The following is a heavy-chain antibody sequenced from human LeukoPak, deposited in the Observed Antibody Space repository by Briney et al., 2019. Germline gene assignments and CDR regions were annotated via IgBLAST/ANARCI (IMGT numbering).Heavy chain of an antibody. CDR2: ISYDGSNK. CDR1: GFTFSSYG. V-gene: IGHV3-30*18. J-gene: IGHJ4*02. Sequence: HSGGSLRLSCAASGFTFSSYGMHWVRQTPGKGLEWVAVISYDGSNKYYADSVKGRFTISRDNSKNTLYMQMNSLRAGDTAIYFCAKPARTDYTDYWGQGTLVTVSS. D-gene: IGHD1-14*01. CDR3: AKPARTDYTDY.